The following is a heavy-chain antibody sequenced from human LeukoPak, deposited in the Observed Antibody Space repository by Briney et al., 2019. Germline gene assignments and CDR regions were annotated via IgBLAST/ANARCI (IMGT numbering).Heavy chain of an antibody. J-gene: IGHJ4*02. CDR2: MNPNSGGT. D-gene: IGHD3-22*01. CDR3: ARSRFYYDSSPNPDY. V-gene: IGHV1-2*02. CDR1: GYTFTSYD. Sequence: ASVKVSCKASGYTFTSYDINWVRQATGQGLEWMGWMNPNSGGTNYAQKFQGRVTMTRDTSISTAYMELSRLRSDDTAVYYCARSRFYYDSSPNPDYWGQGTLVTVSS.